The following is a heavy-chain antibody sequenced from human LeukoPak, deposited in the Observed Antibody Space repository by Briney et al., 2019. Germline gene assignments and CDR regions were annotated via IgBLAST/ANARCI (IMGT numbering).Heavy chain of an antibody. V-gene: IGHV4-34*01. J-gene: IGHJ4*02. Sequence: SETLSLTCAVYGGSFSGYYWSWIRQPPGKGLEWIGEINHSGSTNYNPSLKSRVTISVDTSKNQSSLKLSSVTAADTAVYYCARRVYYDSSGYYPYWGQGTLVTVSS. CDR2: INHSGST. D-gene: IGHD3-22*01. CDR3: ARRVYYDSSGYYPY. CDR1: GGSFSGYY.